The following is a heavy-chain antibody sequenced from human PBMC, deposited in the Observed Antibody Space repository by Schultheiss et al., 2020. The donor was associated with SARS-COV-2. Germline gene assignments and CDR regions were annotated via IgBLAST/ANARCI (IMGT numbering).Heavy chain of an antibody. J-gene: IGHJ4*02. V-gene: IGHV1-2*02. Sequence: ASVKVSCKASGGTFSSYAISWVRQAPGQGLEWMGWINPNSGGTNYAQKFQGRVTMTRDTSISTAYMELSRLRSDDTAVYYCARGYSYGSINFDYWGQGTLVTVSS. D-gene: IGHD5-18*01. CDR3: ARGYSYGSINFDY. CDR1: GGTFSSYA. CDR2: INPNSGGT.